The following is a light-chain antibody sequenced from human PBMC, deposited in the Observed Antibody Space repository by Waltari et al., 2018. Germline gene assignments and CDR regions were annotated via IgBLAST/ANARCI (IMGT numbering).Light chain of an antibody. CDR2: GDS. CDR3: QSFDSSLIADVI. CDR1: SSNTGAGYA. Sequence: QSVLTQPPSLSGAPGQRIPISRTGSSSNTGAGYAVPWYQQFPEPAPKLPIFGDSNRPSGVPDRVSGSKSGTSASLAITGLQAEDEADYYCQSFDSSLIADVIFGGGTKLTVL. J-gene: IGLJ2*01. V-gene: IGLV1-40*01.